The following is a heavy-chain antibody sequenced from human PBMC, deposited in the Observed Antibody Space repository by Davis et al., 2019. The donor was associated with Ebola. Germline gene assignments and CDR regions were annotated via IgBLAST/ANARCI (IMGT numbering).Heavy chain of an antibody. CDR1: GGSIRSSNW. Sequence: MPSETLSPTCAVSGGSIRSSNWWSWVRQPPGKGLEWIGEIYHSGSTNYHPSLKSRVTISVDKSKNQFSLKLTSVTAADTAVYYCARDPPTRYFDLWGRGTLVTVSS. CDR2: IYHSGST. CDR3: ARDPPTRYFDL. V-gene: IGHV4-4*02. J-gene: IGHJ2*01.